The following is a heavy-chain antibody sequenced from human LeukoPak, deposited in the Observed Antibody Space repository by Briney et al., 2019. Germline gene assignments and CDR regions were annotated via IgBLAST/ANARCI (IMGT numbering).Heavy chain of an antibody. Sequence: SETLSLTCAVYGGSFSGYYWSWIRQPPGKGLEWIGEINHSGSTNYNPSLKSRVTISVDTSKSQISLKLSSVTAADTAVYYCARDARPGSGHGFDPWGQGTLVTVSS. CDR1: GGSFSGYY. D-gene: IGHD5-12*01. CDR2: INHSGST. J-gene: IGHJ5*02. CDR3: ARDARPGSGHGFDP. V-gene: IGHV4-34*01.